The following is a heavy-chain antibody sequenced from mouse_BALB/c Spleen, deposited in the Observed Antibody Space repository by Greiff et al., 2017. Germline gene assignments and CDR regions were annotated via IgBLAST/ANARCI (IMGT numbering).Heavy chain of an antibody. CDR2: IDPANGNT. CDR3: ARDYGRFAY. J-gene: IGHJ3*01. CDR1: GFNIKDTY. Sequence: EVQLVESGAELVKPGASVKLSCTASGFNIKDTYMHWVKQRPEQGLEWIGRIDPANGNTKYDPKFQGKATITADTSSNTAYLQLSSLTSEDTAVYYCARDYGRFAYWGQGTLVTVSA. D-gene: IGHD1-1*01. V-gene: IGHV14-3*02.